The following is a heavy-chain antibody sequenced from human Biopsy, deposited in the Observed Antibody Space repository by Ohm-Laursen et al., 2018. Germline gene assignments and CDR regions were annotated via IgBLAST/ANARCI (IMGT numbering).Heavy chain of an antibody. CDR2: VYYTEST. CDR3: ARDRGYYSDRTVPGYFDL. V-gene: IGHV4-59*01. D-gene: IGHD3-22*01. CDR1: GDSISSYY. Sequence: SETLSLTCTVSGDSISSYYWSWIRQPPGKGLEWIGYVYYTESTDYNPSLQSRVTIPVDTSKNHFSLRLRSVTPADTAIYYCARDRGYYSDRTVPGYFDLWGRGTLVTASS. J-gene: IGHJ2*01.